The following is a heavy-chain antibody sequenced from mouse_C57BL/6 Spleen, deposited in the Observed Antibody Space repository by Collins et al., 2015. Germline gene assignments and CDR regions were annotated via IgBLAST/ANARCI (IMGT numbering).Heavy chain of an antibody. CDR3: ARGGYHGNPGAMDY. D-gene: IGHD2-1*01. V-gene: IGHV1-53*01. CDR2: INPSNGGT. J-gene: IGHJ4*01. CDR1: GYTFTSYW. Sequence: QVQLQQSGAELARPGASVKLSCKTSGYTFTSYWMHWVKQRPGQGLEWIGNINPSNGGTNYNEKFKSKATLTVDKSSSTAYMQLSSLTSEDSAVYYCARGGYHGNPGAMDYWGQGTSVTVSS.